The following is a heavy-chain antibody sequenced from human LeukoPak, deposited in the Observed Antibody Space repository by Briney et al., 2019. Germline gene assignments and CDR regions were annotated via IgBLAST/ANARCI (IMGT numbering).Heavy chain of an antibody. D-gene: IGHD1-26*01. Sequence: SETLSLTCPVYGGSFSGYYWSWIRQSPGKGLEWIGEINHSGSTNYNPSLKSRVTISVDTSKNQFSLKLSSVTAADTAVYYCARGHSNSGAFDIWGQGIMVTVSS. V-gene: IGHV4-34*01. CDR3: ARGHSNSGAFDI. CDR2: INHSGST. CDR1: GGSFSGYY. J-gene: IGHJ3*02.